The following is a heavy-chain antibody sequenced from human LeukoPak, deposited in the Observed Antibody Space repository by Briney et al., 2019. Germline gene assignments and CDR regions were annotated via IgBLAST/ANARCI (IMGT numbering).Heavy chain of an antibody. Sequence: SVKVSCKASGGTFSSYAISWVRQAPGQGLEWMGGIIPIFGTANYAQKFQGRVTITADESTSTAYMELRSLRSDDTAVYYCARDQGPYYYDSSGSGFDPWGQGTLVIVSS. CDR3: ARDQGPYYYDSSGSGFDP. J-gene: IGHJ5*02. CDR1: GGTFSSYA. CDR2: IIPIFGTA. V-gene: IGHV1-69*13. D-gene: IGHD3-22*01.